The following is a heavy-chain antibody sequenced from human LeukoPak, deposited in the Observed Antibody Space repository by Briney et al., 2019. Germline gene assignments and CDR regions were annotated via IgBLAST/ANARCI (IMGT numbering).Heavy chain of an antibody. CDR3: ARGYYFGSGGQGGLDY. CDR1: GGSIYSYY. D-gene: IGHD3-10*01. V-gene: IGHV4-59*01. J-gene: IGHJ4*02. Sequence: SETLSLTCTVSGGSIYSYYWSWIRQPPGKGLEWIGYFYYSGSTNYNPSLKSRITISVDTSKNQFSLKLNSVTAADTAVYYCARGYYFGSGGQGGLDYWGQGTLVTVYS. CDR2: FYYSGST.